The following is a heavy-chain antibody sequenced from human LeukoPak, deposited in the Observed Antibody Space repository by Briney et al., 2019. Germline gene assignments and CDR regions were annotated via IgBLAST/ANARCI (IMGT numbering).Heavy chain of an antibody. J-gene: IGHJ4*02. CDR1: GGSFRGYY. CDR3: ARSGYDSSGYCIDY. Sequence: SETLSLTCAVYGGSFRGYYWSWIRQPPGKGLEWIGEINHSGTTNYNPSLKSRVTISVDTSKNQFSLKLSSVTAADTAVNYCARSGYDSSGYCIDYWGQGTLVTVSS. V-gene: IGHV4-34*01. D-gene: IGHD3-22*01. CDR2: INHSGTT.